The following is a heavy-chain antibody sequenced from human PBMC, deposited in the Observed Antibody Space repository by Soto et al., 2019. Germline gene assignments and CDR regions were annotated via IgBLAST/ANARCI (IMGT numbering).Heavy chain of an antibody. CDR1: GSPFSQYV. D-gene: IGHD3-22*01. Sequence: WSRTLSGVASGSPFSQYVMTGFRQAPGKGRDWVSPLSGSGVSTYYADSVMGPFPISRDNSQNTVYLQMNSLRAEDTAVYYCAKIESRFCYDRTVYYPFDYWGQGTLVTVSS. CDR3: AKIESRFCYDRTVYYPFDY. V-gene: IGHV3-23*01. CDR2: LSGSGVST. J-gene: IGHJ4*02.